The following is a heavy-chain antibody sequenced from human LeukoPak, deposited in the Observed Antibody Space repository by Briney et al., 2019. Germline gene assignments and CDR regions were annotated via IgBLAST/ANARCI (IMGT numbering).Heavy chain of an antibody. J-gene: IGHJ6*03. Sequence: SETLSLTCSVSGGSISSYYWSWIRQPAGKGLEWIGRIYTSGSTNYNPSLKSRVTMSVDTSKNQFSLKLSSVTAADTAVYYCARGPSGYDEYYYYYMDVWGKGTTVTISS. CDR3: ARGPSGYDEYYYYYMDV. D-gene: IGHD5-12*01. CDR1: GGSISSYY. CDR2: IYTSGST. V-gene: IGHV4-4*07.